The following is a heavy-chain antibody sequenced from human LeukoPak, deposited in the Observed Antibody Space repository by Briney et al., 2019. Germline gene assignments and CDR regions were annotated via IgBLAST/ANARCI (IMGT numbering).Heavy chain of an antibody. CDR3: ARGLTVTSYYYYYYMDV. Sequence: ASVKVSRKASGYTFTSYGISWVRQAPGQGLEWMGWISAYNGNTNYAQKLQGRVTMTTDTSTSTAYMELRSLRSDDTAVYYCARGLTVTSYYYYYYMDVWGKGTTVTISS. V-gene: IGHV1-18*01. CDR1: GYTFTSYG. CDR2: ISAYNGNT. D-gene: IGHD4-17*01. J-gene: IGHJ6*03.